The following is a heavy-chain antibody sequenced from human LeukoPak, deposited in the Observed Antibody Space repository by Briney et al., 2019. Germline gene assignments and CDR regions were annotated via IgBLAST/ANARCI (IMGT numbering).Heavy chain of an antibody. CDR2: IYYSGST. V-gene: IGHV4-59*01. D-gene: IGHD3-10*02. Sequence: SETLSLTCTVSGGSISSYYWSWIRQPPGKGLEWIGYIYYSGSTNYNPSLKSRVTISVDTSKNQFSLKLSSVTAADTAVYYCARELFRLGFDPWGQGTLVTVSS. J-gene: IGHJ5*02. CDR3: ARELFRLGFDP. CDR1: GGSISSYY.